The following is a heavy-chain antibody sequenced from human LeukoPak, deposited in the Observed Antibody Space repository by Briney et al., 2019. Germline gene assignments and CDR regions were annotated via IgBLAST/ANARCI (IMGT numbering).Heavy chain of an antibody. D-gene: IGHD3-10*01. CDR2: ISAYNGNT. V-gene: IGHV1-18*01. CDR1: GYTFTSNG. J-gene: IGHJ4*02. CDR3: ARVVWFGETRSPIFDY. Sequence: ASVKVSCKASGYTFTSNGISWVRQAPGQGLEWMGWISAYNGNTKYAPKVQGRVTITTDTSQNTAYMELRSLPSDDTAVYYCARVVWFGETRSPIFDYWGQGTLVSVSS.